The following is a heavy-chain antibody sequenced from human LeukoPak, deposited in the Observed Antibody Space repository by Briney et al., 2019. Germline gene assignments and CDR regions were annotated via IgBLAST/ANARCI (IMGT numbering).Heavy chain of an antibody. CDR2: MNPNSGNT. CDR1: GYTFTSYD. J-gene: IGHJ6*02. V-gene: IGHV1-8*01. Sequence: GASVKVSCKAPGYTFTSYDINWVRQATGQGLEWMGWMNPNSGNTGYAQKFQGRVTMTRNTSISTAYMELSSLRSEDTAVYYCARAPHSSSWYLNYYYYYGMDVWGQGTTVTVSS. CDR3: ARAPHSSSWYLNYYYYYGMDV. D-gene: IGHD6-13*01.